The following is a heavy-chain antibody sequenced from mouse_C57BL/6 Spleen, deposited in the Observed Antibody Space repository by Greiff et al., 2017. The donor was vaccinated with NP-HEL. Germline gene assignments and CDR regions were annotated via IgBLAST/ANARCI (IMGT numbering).Heavy chain of an antibody. CDR1: GYTFTSYW. J-gene: IGHJ4*01. CDR3: ARSGYYYGSSYDYYAMDY. D-gene: IGHD1-1*01. Sequence: QVQLQQPGTELVKPGASVKLSCKASGYTFTSYWMHWVKQRPGQGLEWIGNINPSNGGTNYNEKFKSKATLTVDKSSSTAYMQLSSLTSEDSAVYYCARSGYYYGSSYDYYAMDYWGQRTSVTVSS. V-gene: IGHV1-53*01. CDR2: INPSNGGT.